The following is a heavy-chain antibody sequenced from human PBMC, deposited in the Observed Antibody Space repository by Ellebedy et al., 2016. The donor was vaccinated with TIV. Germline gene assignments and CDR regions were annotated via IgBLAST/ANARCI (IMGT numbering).Heavy chain of an antibody. J-gene: IGHJ4*02. CDR1: GFTFTNYA. V-gene: IGHV3-23*01. CDR2: ISNSGVST. D-gene: IGHD6-19*01. Sequence: PGGSLRLSCVASGFTFTNYAMNWVRQAPGKGLEWVSGISNSGVSTSYADSVRGRFTISRDNSKSTVFLQMNSLRADDTAIYYCGRSGYGSGWSFDYWGQGTLVTVSS. CDR3: GRSGYGSGWSFDY.